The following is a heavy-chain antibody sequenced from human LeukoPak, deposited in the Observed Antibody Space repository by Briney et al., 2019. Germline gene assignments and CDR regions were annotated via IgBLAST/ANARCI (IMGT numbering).Heavy chain of an antibody. V-gene: IGHV3-23*01. Sequence: GGSLRLSCAASGFTFSNYLMNWVRQAPGKRLEWVASITGTGGRGGIYYADSVKGRFTISRDNSKNTLFLQMSSLRAEDTAVYHCAKGDRGHCTGVKCYPFDYWGQGTVVTVSS. CDR2: ITGTGGRGGI. CDR1: GFTFSNYL. CDR3: AKGDRGHCTGVKCYPFDY. J-gene: IGHJ4*02. D-gene: IGHD2-8*02.